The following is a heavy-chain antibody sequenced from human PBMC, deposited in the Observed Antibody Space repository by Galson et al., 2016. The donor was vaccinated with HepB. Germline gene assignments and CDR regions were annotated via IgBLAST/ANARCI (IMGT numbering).Heavy chain of an antibody. CDR2: ISYDGSNK. D-gene: IGHD3-22*01. J-gene: IGHJ6*02. Sequence: SLRLSCAASGFIFGNHAMHWVRQAPGKGLEWVAVISYDGSNKYYADSVKGRFTISRDNSKNTLYLQMNSLRAEDTAVYYCTRDSRYYYDGSGYYSGRYYYYYYGMDVWGQGPTVPVSS. CDR3: TRDSRYYYDGSGYYSGRYYYYYYGMDV. V-gene: IGHV3-30-3*01. CDR1: GFIFGNHA.